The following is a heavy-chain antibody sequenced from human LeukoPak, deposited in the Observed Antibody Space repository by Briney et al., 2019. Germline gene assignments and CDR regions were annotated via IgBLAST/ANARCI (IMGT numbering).Heavy chain of an antibody. CDR3: ARTHSSGWYDYFDY. CDR1: GYTFTSYA. J-gene: IGHJ4*02. CDR2: INTNTGNP. D-gene: IGHD6-19*01. Sequence: EASVKVSCKASGYTFTSYALNWVRQAPGQGLEWMGWINTNTGNPTYAQGFTGRFVFSLDTSVSTTYLQISSLKAEDTAAYYCARTHSSGWYDYFDYWGQGTLVTVSS. V-gene: IGHV7-4-1*02.